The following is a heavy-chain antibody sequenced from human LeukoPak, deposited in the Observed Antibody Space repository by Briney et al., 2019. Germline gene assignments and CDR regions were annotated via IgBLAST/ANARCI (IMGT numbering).Heavy chain of an antibody. CDR2: IYYTGST. CDR3: ARRISGYSGYYYYYMDV. D-gene: IGHD3-22*01. V-gene: IGHV4-59*01. J-gene: IGHJ6*03. Sequence: SETLSLTCTVSGGSISSYYWSWIRQPPGKGLEWIGYIYYTGSTNYNPSLKSRVTISVDTSKNQFSLKPSSVTAADTAVYYCARRISGYSGYYYYYMDVWGKGTTVTISS. CDR1: GGSISSYY.